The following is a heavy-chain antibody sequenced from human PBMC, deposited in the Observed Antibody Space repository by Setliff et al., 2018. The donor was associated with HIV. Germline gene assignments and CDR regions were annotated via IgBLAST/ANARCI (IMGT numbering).Heavy chain of an antibody. CDR2: INHSGGT. Sequence: PSETLSLTCTVTGGSISSGGFYWSWIRQPPGKGLEWIGEINHSGGTNYNPSLKSRVTMSIDTSKNQFSLNVSSVTAADTAVYYCARGWGHDGFDFWGQGTMVTVSS. CDR3: ARGWGHDGFDF. CDR1: GGSISSGGFY. D-gene: IGHD7-27*01. J-gene: IGHJ3*01. V-gene: IGHV4-61*08.